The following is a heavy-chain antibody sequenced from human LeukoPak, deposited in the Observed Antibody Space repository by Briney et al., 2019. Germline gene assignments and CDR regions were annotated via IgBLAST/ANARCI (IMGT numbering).Heavy chain of an antibody. V-gene: IGHV3-11*01. Sequence: GGSLRLSCAASGFTFSDYYMNWIRQAPGKGLEWVSYISSSGSTIYYEDSVKGRFTISRDNAKNSLYLQMNSLRAEDTAVYYCARAPSYSYYGMDVWGQGTTVTVSS. CDR1: GFTFSDYY. J-gene: IGHJ6*02. CDR3: ARAPSYSYYGMDV. CDR2: ISSSGSTI.